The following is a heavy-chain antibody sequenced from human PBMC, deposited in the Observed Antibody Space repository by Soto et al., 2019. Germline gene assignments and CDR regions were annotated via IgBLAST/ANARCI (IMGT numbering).Heavy chain of an antibody. V-gene: IGHV1-46*01. D-gene: IGHD1-1*01. CDR3: VKSKNWYDGGSRYFDY. CDR2: INPSGGTT. J-gene: IGHJ4*02. CDR1: GYTFTSYY. Sequence: GASVKVSCKASGYTFTSYYLHWVRQAPGQGLEWMGIINPSGGTTIYAEKFQGRVTMTRDTSTSTVYMALSGLRSEDTAVCYCVKSKNWYDGGSRYFDYWGQGTMVTVSS.